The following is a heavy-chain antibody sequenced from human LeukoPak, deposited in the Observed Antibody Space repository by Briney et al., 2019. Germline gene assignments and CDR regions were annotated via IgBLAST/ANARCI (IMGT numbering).Heavy chain of an antibody. V-gene: IGHV1-2*02. CDR2: INPNSGGT. CDR3: AAEYSYGTPFDY. CDR1: GYTFTSYG. Sequence: ASVKVSCKASGYTFTSYGISWVRQAPGQGLEWMGWINPNSGGTNYAQKFQGRVTMTRDTSISTAYMELSRLRSDDTAVYYCAAEYSYGTPFDYWGQGTLVTVSS. J-gene: IGHJ4*02. D-gene: IGHD5-18*01.